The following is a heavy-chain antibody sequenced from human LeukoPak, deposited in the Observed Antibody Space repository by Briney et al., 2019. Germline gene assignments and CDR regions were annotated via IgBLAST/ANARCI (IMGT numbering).Heavy chain of an antibody. Sequence: GGSLRLSRAASGFTFSSYATSWVRQAPGKGLGWLSRISGYSGITYYADSVKGRFTISRDNSKNTVSLQMNSLRAEDTAVYYCAKDPRVATIEIFDYWGQGTLVTVSS. CDR3: AKDPRVATIEIFDY. CDR1: GFTFSSYA. D-gene: IGHD5-12*01. CDR2: ISGYSGIT. J-gene: IGHJ4*02. V-gene: IGHV3-23*01.